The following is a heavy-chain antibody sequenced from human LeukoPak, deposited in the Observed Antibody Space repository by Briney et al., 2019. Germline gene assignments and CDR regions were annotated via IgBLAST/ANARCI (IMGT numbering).Heavy chain of an antibody. Sequence: SVKVSCKASGYTFTSYGISWVRQAPGQGLEWMGRIIPILGIANYAQKFQGRVTITADKSTSTAYMELSSLRAEDTAVYYCARDSSSSYSANWYFDLWGRGTLVTVSS. CDR2: IIPILGIA. V-gene: IGHV1-69*04. J-gene: IGHJ2*01. CDR3: ARDSSSSYSANWYFDL. D-gene: IGHD6-6*01. CDR1: GYTFTSYG.